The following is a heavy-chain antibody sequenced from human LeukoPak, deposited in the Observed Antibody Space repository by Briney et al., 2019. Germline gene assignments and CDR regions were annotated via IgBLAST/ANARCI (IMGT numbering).Heavy chain of an antibody. CDR2: IYPGDSET. CDR3: ARGYYYFDY. CDR1: GYGFTSYW. J-gene: IGHJ4*02. Sequence: GESLKISCRVFGYGFTSYWIGWVRQMPGKGLEWMGIIYPGDSETRYSPSFQGQVTISADKSTNTAYLQWSSLKASDTAMYYCARGYYYFDYWGQGTLVTVSS. V-gene: IGHV5-51*01. D-gene: IGHD3-22*01.